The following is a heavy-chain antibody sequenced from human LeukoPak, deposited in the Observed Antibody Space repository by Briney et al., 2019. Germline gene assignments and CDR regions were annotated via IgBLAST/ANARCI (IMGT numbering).Heavy chain of an antibody. CDR3: AKEDHSGSYYYFDY. CDR2: ISYDGSNK. J-gene: IGHJ4*02. Sequence: GRSLRLSCAASGFTFSSYAMHWVRQAPGKGLEWVAVISYDGSNKYYADSVKGRFTISRDNSKNTLYLQMNSLRAEDTAVYYCAKEDHSGSYYYFDYWGQGTLVTVSS. CDR1: GFTFSSYA. V-gene: IGHV3-30-3*01. D-gene: IGHD1-26*01.